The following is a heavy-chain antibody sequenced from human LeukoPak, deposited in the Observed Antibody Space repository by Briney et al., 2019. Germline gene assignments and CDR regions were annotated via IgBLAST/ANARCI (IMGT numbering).Heavy chain of an antibody. CDR3: ARDNGYQLLWW. D-gene: IGHD2-2*01. V-gene: IGHV1-3*01. CDR2: ISCGKGET. CDR1: GYTFTRYA. Sequence: GASVKVSCKTSGYTFTRYAIHWVPQAPGQGLEWMGWISCGKGETKYSQKFQDRVTITRDTSASTAYMELSSLRSEDTAVYYCARDNGYQLLWWWGQGTLVTVSS. J-gene: IGHJ4*02.